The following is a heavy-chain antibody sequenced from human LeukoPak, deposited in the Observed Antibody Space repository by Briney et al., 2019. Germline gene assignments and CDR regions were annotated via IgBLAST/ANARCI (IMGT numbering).Heavy chain of an antibody. CDR1: GYTFTGYY. CDR2: INPSSGGT. J-gene: IGHJ4*02. CDR3: ARSVLTAYLINDY. D-gene: IGHD3-9*01. Sequence: ASVKLSCKASGYTFTGYYMHWVRQAPGQGLEWMGWINPSSGGTNYAQKFQGRATMTRDTSISTAYMDLYRLTSDDTAVYYCARSVLTAYLINDYWGQGTLVTVSS. V-gene: IGHV1-2*02.